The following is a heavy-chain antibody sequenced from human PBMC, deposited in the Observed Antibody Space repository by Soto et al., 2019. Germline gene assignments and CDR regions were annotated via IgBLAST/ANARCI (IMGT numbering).Heavy chain of an antibody. CDR2: ISYDGSNK. J-gene: IGHJ4*02. D-gene: IGHD6-6*01. Sequence: GGSLRLSCAASGFTFSSYGMHWVRQAPGKGLEWVAVISYDGSNKYYADSVKGRFTISRDNSKNTLYLQMNSLRAEDTAVYYCAKDEAGSSSGPYYFDYWGQGTLVTVSS. CDR3: AKDEAGSSSGPYYFDY. CDR1: GFTFSSYG. V-gene: IGHV3-30*18.